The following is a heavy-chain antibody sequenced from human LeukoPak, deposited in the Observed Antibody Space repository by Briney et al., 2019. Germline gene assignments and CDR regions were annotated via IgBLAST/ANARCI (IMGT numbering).Heavy chain of an antibody. CDR3: ARVFGSGWTFNFDY. CDR2: IYTSGST. V-gene: IGHV4-4*07. J-gene: IGHJ4*02. D-gene: IGHD6-19*01. Sequence: SETLSLTCTVSGGSISSYYWSWIRQPAGKGLEWIGRIYTSGSTNYTPSLKSRVTMSVDTSKNQFSLKLSSVTAADTAVYYCARVFGSGWTFNFDYWGQGTLVTVSS. CDR1: GGSISSYY.